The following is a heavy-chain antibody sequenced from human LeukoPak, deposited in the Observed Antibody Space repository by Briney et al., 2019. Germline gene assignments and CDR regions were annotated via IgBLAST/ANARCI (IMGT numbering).Heavy chain of an antibody. CDR3: ARQSGPHDKSGYYEGLFVY. V-gene: IGHV5-10-1*01. CDR2: IDPSDSYT. D-gene: IGHD3-22*01. J-gene: IGHJ4*02. Sequence: GESLKISCKGSGYSFTSYWIGWVRQMPGKGLEWMGRIDPSDSYTNYSPSFQGHVTISADKSINTAYLQWSSLKASDTAMYYCARQSGPHDKSGYYEGLFVYWGQGTLVTVSS. CDR1: GYSFTSYW.